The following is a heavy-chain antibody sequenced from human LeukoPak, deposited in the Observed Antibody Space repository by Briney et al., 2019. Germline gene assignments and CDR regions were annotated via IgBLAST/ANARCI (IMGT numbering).Heavy chain of an antibody. Sequence: GGSLRLSCAASGFTLSSYSMNWVRQAPGKGLEWVSFISSSSSYTYYADSVKGRFTISRDNGKNSLYLQMDSLRAEDTAVYYCARISVASTPNDYWGQGTLVTVS. CDR1: GFTLSSYS. CDR3: ARISVASTPNDY. J-gene: IGHJ4*02. D-gene: IGHD2-15*01. CDR2: ISSSSSYT. V-gene: IGHV3-21*01.